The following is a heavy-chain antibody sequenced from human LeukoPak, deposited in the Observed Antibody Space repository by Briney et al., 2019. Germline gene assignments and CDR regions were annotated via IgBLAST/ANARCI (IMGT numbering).Heavy chain of an antibody. CDR1: GYTFTSYD. CDR2: MNPNSGNT. D-gene: IGHD3-22*01. V-gene: IGHV1-8*01. J-gene: IGHJ4*02. CDR3: ARGEEYYYDSSGPTDY. Sequence: ASVKVSCKASGYTFTSYDINWVRQATGRGLEWMGWMNPNSGNTGYAQKFQGRVTMTRNTSISTAYMELSSLRSEDTAVYYCARGEEYYYDSSGPTDYWGQGTLVTVSS.